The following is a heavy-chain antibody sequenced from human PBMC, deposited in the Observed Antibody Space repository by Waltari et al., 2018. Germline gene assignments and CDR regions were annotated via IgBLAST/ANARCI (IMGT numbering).Heavy chain of an antibody. V-gene: IGHV3-30*02. CDR2: KRFDEREK. Sequence: QVELVESGGGVVQTGESLRLSCAAFGLNFKIYNMHWIRQAPGRGLEWVAFKRFDEREKQYTESVKGRLTIARDNTRDTLYLDIHSLRPDDTAVYYCASEGIRPNTEDYRGNGAYELWGRGTKVTVSS. CDR3: ASEGIRPNTEDYRGNGAYEL. CDR1: GLNFKIYN. D-gene: IGHD5-12*01. J-gene: IGHJ3*01.